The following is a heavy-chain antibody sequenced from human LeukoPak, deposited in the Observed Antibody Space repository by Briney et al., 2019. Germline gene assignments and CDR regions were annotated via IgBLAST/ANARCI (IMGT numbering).Heavy chain of an antibody. CDR2: INPYNGNT. Sequence: ASVKVSCKASGYSFTSYGITWVRQAPGQGLEWMGWINPYNGNTNYAHDLQGRLTMTTDTSTNTAYMQLRSLRSDDTALYYCARDSSGDTDDFDIWGQGTMVTVSS. J-gene: IGHJ3*02. D-gene: IGHD3-22*01. CDR3: ARDSSGDTDDFDI. CDR1: GYSFTSYG. V-gene: IGHV1-18*01.